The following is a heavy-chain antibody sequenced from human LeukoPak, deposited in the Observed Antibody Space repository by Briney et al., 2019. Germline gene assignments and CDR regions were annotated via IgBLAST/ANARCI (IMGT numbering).Heavy chain of an antibody. D-gene: IGHD4-11*01. V-gene: IGHV3-21*01. Sequence: PGGSLRLSCAASGFTFSSYSMNWVRQAPGKRLEWVSSITTRGNDVYYADSMKGRFTISRDNAKNSLYLQMNSLRVEDTAVYYCARELTTQSIDYWGQGTLVTVSS. CDR2: ITTRGNDV. J-gene: IGHJ4*02. CDR3: ARELTTQSIDY. CDR1: GFTFSSYS.